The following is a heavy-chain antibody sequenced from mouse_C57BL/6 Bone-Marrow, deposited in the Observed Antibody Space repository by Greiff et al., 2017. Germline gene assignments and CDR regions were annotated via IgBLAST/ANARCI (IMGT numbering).Heavy chain of an antibody. V-gene: IGHV1-72*01. J-gene: IGHJ2*01. Sequence: VQLQQPGAELVKPGASVKLSCTASGFTLTSDWMHWVKQRPGRGLAWIGRIDPKSGGTKYNEKFKSKATLTVDKPSSTAYMQLSSLTSEDSAVYYCARSTDFDYWGQGTTLTVSS. CDR1: GFTLTSDW. CDR3: ARSTDFDY. CDR2: IDPKSGGT.